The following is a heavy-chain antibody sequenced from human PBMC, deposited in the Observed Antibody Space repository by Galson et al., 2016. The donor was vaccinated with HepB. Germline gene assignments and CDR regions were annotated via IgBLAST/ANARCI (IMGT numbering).Heavy chain of an antibody. CDR3: ARDFVPGGGSGLNIGDY. D-gene: IGHD2-15*01. CDR2: ISYDGRKE. V-gene: IGHV3-33*05. CDR1: GFSFGGYG. J-gene: IGHJ4*02. Sequence: SLRLSCAASGFSFGGYGMHWVRQAPGKGLEWLALISYDGRKEWYADSLRGRFTISRDNSKNTLYLQMNSLRAEDTAVYYCARDFVPGGGSGLNIGDYWGQGTLVTVSS.